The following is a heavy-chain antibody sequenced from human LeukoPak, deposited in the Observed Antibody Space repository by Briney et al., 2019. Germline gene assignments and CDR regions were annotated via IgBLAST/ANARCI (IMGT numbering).Heavy chain of an antibody. CDR2: INPNSGGT. CDR3: ARDLPYDYAWGSYRYTIASWFDP. CDR1: GYTFTGYY. D-gene: IGHD3-16*02. V-gene: IGHV1-2*06. Sequence: ASVKVSCKASGYTFTGYYMHWVRQAPGQGLEWMGRINPNSGGTNYAQKFQGRVTMTRDTSISTAYMELSRLRSDDTAVYYCARDLPYDYAWGSYRYTIASWFDPWGQGTLVTVSS. J-gene: IGHJ5*02.